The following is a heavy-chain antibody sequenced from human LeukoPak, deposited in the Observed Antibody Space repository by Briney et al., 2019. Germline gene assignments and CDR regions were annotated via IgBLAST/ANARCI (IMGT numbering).Heavy chain of an antibody. CDR2: ISFDGSNK. J-gene: IGHJ4*02. CDR3: AREYCGRECYSGVDY. D-gene: IGHD2-21*01. V-gene: IGHV3-30*04. CDR1: GFTFNNYA. Sequence: GGSLRLSCAASGFTFNNYAMQWVRQAPGKGLDWVAVISFDGSNKYYADSVRGRFTVSRDNSKNMLYLQMNGLRTEDAALYHCAREYCGRECYSGVDYWGQGTLVTVSS.